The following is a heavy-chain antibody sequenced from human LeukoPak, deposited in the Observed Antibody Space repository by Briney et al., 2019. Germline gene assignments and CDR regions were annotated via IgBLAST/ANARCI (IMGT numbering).Heavy chain of an antibody. Sequence: GGSLRLSCAASGFTFDDYAMHWVRQAPGKGLEWVAFIRYDGSNKYYADSVKGRFTISRDNSKNTLYLQMNSLRAEDTAVYYCAKGAVPNYYDSSGYLLHFDYWGQGTLVTVSS. CDR1: GFTFDDYA. V-gene: IGHV3-30*02. CDR2: IRYDGSNK. CDR3: AKGAVPNYYDSSGYLLHFDY. J-gene: IGHJ4*02. D-gene: IGHD3-22*01.